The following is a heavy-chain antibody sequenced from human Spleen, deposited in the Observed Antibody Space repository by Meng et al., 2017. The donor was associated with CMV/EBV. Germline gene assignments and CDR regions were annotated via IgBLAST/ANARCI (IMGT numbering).Heavy chain of an antibody. D-gene: IGHD3-10*01. Sequence: SETLSLTCTVSGGSISSSSYYWGWIRQSPGKGLEWIGSIFYSGSTHYNPSLKSRVTMSVDTSKNQFSLKLSSVTATDTALYYCAKYYMFDPWGQGTLVTVSS. CDR3: AKYYMFDP. CDR2: IFYSGST. V-gene: IGHV4-39*07. CDR1: GGSISSSSYY. J-gene: IGHJ5*02.